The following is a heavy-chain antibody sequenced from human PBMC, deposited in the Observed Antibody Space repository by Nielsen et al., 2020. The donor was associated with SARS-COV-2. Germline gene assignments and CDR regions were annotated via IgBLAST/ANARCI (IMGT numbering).Heavy chain of an antibody. CDR3: AKHYDSSCSTGYFQH. J-gene: IGHJ1*01. CDR2: IKNDGSDE. CDR1: GFTFSTYY. Sequence: GESLKISCVASGFTFSTYYMHWVRQAPGRGLEWVAFIKNDGSDELYGDSVEGRFTISRDNSKNTLYLQMNSLRPEDTAVYYCAKHYDSSCSTGYFQHWGQGTLVTVSS. V-gene: IGHV3-30*02. D-gene: IGHD3-22*01.